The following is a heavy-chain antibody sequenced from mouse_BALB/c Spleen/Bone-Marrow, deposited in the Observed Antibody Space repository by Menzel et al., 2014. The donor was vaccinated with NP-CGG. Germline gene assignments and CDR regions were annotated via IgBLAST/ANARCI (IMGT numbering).Heavy chain of an antibody. CDR2: ILPGSGTT. D-gene: IGHD1-2*01. V-gene: IGHV1-9*01. J-gene: IGHJ2*01. CDR3: ASPSTAEEY. Sequence: VQLQESGAELMKPGASVKISCKATGYTFTTYWIEWVKQRPGHGLEWIGEILPGSGTTNYSEKFRGKATFTADTSSNTAYTQLSSLTSEDSAVYYCASPSTAEEYWGQGTTLTVSS. CDR1: GYTFTTYW.